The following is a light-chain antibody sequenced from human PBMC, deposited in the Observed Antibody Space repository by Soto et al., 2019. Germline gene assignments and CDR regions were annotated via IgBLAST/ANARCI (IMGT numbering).Light chain of an antibody. J-gene: IGLJ1*01. V-gene: IGLV2-23*01. CDR3: CSYASSSFYV. CDR1: TSDVGGYNL. CDR2: EGT. Sequence: QSVRTLPSSGSVSPGQSITISCSGTTSDVGGYNLVSWYQQHTAKAPKLLIYEGTQRPSGVSSRFSGSKSGNTASLTISGLQAEDEADYYCCSYASSSFYVSGNGTK.